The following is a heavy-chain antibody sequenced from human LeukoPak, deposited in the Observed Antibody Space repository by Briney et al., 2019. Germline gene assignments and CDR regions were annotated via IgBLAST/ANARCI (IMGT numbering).Heavy chain of an antibody. V-gene: IGHV3-23*01. D-gene: IGHD5-18*01. J-gene: IGHJ4*02. CDR1: GFTFSTYA. CDR2: ISGSGGVT. CDR3: AKDKDTAMDPNFDY. Sequence: GGSLRLSCAASGFTFSTYAMSWVRQAPGKGLEWGSAISGSGGVTYYADSVKGRFTFSRDNSKNTLFLQMISLRAEDTAIYYCAKDKDTAMDPNFDYWGQGTLVTVSS.